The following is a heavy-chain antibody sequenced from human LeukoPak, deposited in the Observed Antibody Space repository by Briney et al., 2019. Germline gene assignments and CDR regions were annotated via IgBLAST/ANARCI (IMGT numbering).Heavy chain of an antibody. D-gene: IGHD5-12*01. J-gene: IGHJ6*03. V-gene: IGHV1-69*05. Sequence: ASVKVSCKASGGTFSSHAISWVRQAPGQGLEWMGRIIPIFGTANYAQKFQGRVTITTDESTSTAYMELSSLRSEDTAVYYCATRGYYYYMDVWGKGTTVTVSS. CDR2: IIPIFGTA. CDR1: GGTFSSHA. CDR3: ATRGYYYYMDV.